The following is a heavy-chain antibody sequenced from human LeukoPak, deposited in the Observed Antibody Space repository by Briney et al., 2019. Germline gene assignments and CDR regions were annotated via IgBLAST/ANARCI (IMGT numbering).Heavy chain of an antibody. V-gene: IGHV3-7*03. CDR3: ARDNGWSADF. CDR2: IKQDGSAK. Sequence: HPGGSLRLSCAASGFTVSSNYMSWVRQAPGKGLEWVANIKQDGSAKPYVDSVKGRFTISRDNAKNSLFLQMNSLRVEDTAVYYCARDNGWSADFWGQGTLVTVSS. D-gene: IGHD2-15*01. CDR1: GFTVSSNY. J-gene: IGHJ4*02.